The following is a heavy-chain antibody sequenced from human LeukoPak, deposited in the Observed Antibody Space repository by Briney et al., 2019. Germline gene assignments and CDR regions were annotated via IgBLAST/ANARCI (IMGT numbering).Heavy chain of an antibody. J-gene: IGHJ6*02. CDR1: GGSIISSY. CDR2: IYYSGST. V-gene: IGHV4-59*01. Sequence: TSETLSLTCTVSGGSIISSYWSWIRQPPGKGLEWIGYIYYSGSTNYNPSLKSRVTIPVDTSKNQFSLKLSSVTAADTALYYCARVPGRYIYYGMDVWGQGTTVTVSS. CDR3: ARVPGRYIYYGMDV. D-gene: IGHD3-10*01.